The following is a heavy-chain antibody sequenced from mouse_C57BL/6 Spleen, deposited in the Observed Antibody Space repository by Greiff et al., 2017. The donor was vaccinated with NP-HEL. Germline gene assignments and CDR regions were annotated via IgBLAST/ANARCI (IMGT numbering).Heavy chain of an antibody. J-gene: IGHJ3*01. Sequence: VQLQQSGAELVKPGASVKISCKASGYAFTSYWMNWVKQRPGKGLEWIGQIYPGDGDTNYNGKFKGKATLTADKSSSTAYMQLSSLTSEDSAVYFCARLDEYDGFAYWGQGTLVTVSA. V-gene: IGHV1-80*01. CDR3: ARLDEYDGFAY. CDR2: IYPGDGDT. CDR1: GYAFTSYW. D-gene: IGHD2-4*01.